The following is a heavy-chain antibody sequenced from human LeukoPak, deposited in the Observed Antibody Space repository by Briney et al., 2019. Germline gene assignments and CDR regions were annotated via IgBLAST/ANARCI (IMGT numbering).Heavy chain of an antibody. D-gene: IGHD2-2*01. V-gene: IGHV4-34*01. J-gene: IGHJ5*02. CDR2: INYSGST. CDR1: GGSFSGYY. Sequence: SETLSLTCAVYGGSFSGYYWSWIRQPPGKGLEWIGEINYSGSTNYNPSLKSRVTISVDTSKNQFSLKLSSVTAADTAVYYCARGGSNIVVVPAANWFDPWGQGTLVTVSS. CDR3: ARGGSNIVVVPAANWFDP.